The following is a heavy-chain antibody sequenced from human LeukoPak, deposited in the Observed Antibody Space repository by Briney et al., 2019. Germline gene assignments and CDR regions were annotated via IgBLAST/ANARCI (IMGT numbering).Heavy chain of an antibody. Sequence: ASVKVSCKASGYTFTGYYMHWVRQAPGQGLEWMGRINPNSGGTNYAQKFQGRVTMTRDTSISTAYMELSRLRSDDTAVYYCARAPMLGWWYFDLWGRGTLVTVSS. CDR2: INPNSGGT. CDR1: GYTFTGYY. D-gene: IGHD2-8*01. CDR3: ARAPMLGWWYFDL. V-gene: IGHV1-2*06. J-gene: IGHJ2*01.